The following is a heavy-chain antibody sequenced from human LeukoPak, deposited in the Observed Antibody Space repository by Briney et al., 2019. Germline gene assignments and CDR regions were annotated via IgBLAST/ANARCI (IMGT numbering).Heavy chain of an antibody. Sequence: ASVKVSCKASGGTFSSYAISWVRQAPGQGLEWMGGIIPIFGTANYAQKFQGRVTITTDESTSTAYMELSSLRSEDTAVYYCASIAAAGNPDYWGQGTLVTVSS. CDR3: ASIAAAGNPDY. CDR1: GGTFSSYA. D-gene: IGHD6-13*01. V-gene: IGHV1-69*05. CDR2: IIPIFGTA. J-gene: IGHJ4*02.